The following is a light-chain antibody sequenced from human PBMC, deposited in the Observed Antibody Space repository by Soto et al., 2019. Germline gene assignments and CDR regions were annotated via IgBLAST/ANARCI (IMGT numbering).Light chain of an antibody. J-gene: IGLJ2*01. V-gene: IGLV1-47*01. Sequence: QAVLTQPPSASGTPGPRVTIACSGSNSNIGDNYVYWYQQFPGTAPRLLIYRNDQRPSGVPDRFSGSKSGTSASLAISGLRSEDEAYYYCAAWDDTLSDLFGGGTKLTVL. CDR3: AAWDDTLSDL. CDR1: NSNIGDNY. CDR2: RND.